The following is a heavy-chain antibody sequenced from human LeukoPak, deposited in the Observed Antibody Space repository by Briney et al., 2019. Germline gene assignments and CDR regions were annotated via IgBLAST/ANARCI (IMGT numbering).Heavy chain of an antibody. D-gene: IGHD1-26*01. CDR3: ARDTGSYYVLDAFDI. CDR1: GGSFSGYY. V-gene: IGHV4-34*01. Sequence: SETLSLTCAVYGGSFSGYYWSWIRQPPGKGLEWIGEINHSGSTNYNPSLKSRVTISVDTSKNQFSLKLSSVTAADTAVYYCARDTGSYYVLDAFDIWGQGTMVTVSS. CDR2: INHSGST. J-gene: IGHJ3*02.